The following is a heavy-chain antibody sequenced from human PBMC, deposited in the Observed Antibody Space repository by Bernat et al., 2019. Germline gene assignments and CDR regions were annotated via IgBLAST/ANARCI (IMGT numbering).Heavy chain of an antibody. V-gene: IGHV3-33*01. Sequence: QVQLVESGGGVVQPGRSLRLSCAASGFTFSSYGMHWVRQAPGKGLEWVAVIWYDGSNKYYADSVKGRFTISRDNSKNTLYLQMNSLRAEDTAVYYCARDSYIVVVLAASHYYYYGMDVWGQGTTVTVSS. CDR2: IWYDGSNK. CDR3: ARDSYIVVVLAASHYYYYGMDV. D-gene: IGHD2-2*01. J-gene: IGHJ6*02. CDR1: GFTFSSYG.